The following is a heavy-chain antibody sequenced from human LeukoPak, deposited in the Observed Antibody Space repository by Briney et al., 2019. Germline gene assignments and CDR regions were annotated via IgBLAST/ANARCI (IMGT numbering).Heavy chain of an antibody. Sequence: GGSLRLSCAASGFTFSSYAMHWVRQAPGKGLEWVAVISYDGSNKYYADSVKGRFTISRDNSKNTLYLQMNSPRAEDTAVYYCARDRPDVVVPAAFHYYYYGMDVWGQGTTVTVSS. CDR3: ARDRPDVVVPAAFHYYYYGMDV. J-gene: IGHJ6*02. CDR2: ISYDGSNK. CDR1: GFTFSSYA. D-gene: IGHD2-2*01. V-gene: IGHV3-30*04.